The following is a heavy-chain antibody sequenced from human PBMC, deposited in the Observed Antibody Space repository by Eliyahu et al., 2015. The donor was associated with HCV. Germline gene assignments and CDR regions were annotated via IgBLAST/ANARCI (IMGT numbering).Heavy chain of an antibody. V-gene: IGHV4-39*01. Sequence: QLQLQESGPGLVKPSETXSLTCTVSGXXIXXSSYYWGWIRQPPGKGLEWIGSIYYSGSTYYNPSLKSRVTISVDTSKNQFSLKLSSVTAADTAVYYCARHNRFWSGYYPGDLNWFDPWGQGTLVTVSS. CDR2: IYYSGST. J-gene: IGHJ5*02. CDR1: GXXIXXSSYY. CDR3: ARHNRFWSGYYPGDLNWFDP. D-gene: IGHD3-3*01.